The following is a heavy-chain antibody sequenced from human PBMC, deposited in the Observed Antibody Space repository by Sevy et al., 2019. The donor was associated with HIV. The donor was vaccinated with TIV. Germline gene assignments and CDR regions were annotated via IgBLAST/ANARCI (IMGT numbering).Heavy chain of an antibody. CDR2: IYSGGST. CDR3: ARVNCSGGSCYYYYCMDV. D-gene: IGHD2-15*01. J-gene: IGHJ6*02. V-gene: IGHV3-53*01. Sequence: GGSLRLSCAASGFTVSSNYMSWVRQAPGKGLEWVSVIYSGGSTYYADSVKGRFTISRDNSKNTLYLQMNSLRAEDTAVYYCARVNCSGGSCYYYYCMDVWGQGTTVTVSS. CDR1: GFTVSSNY.